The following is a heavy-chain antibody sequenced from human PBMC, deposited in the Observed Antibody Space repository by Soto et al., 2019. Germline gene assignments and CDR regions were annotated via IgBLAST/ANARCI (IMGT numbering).Heavy chain of an antibody. CDR3: ASVLNDAFDI. J-gene: IGHJ3*02. V-gene: IGHV4-30-2*01. CDR2: IYHSGST. CDR1: GGSIRSAGHS. Sequence: QLQLQESGAGLVKPSETLSLTCTVSGGSIRSAGHSWSWIRQTPGKGLEWIAYIYHSGSTFYNPSLRRRVTLSLDTSKIQFSLKVNSVTAADTAVYYCASVLNDAFDIWGQGAMVIVSS. D-gene: IGHD3-16*01.